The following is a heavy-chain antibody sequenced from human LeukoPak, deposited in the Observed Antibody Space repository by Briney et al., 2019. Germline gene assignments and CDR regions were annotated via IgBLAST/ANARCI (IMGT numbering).Heavy chain of an antibody. CDR2: ISYDGSNK. V-gene: IGHV3-30-3*01. CDR1: GFTFSSYA. Sequence: GGSLRFSRAASGFTFSSYAMHWVRQAPGKGLEWVAVISYDGSNKYYADSVKGRFTISRDNSKNTLYLQMNSLRAEDTAVYYCARDAAYGSFDYWGQGTLVTVSS. D-gene: IGHD3-10*01. CDR3: ARDAAYGSFDY. J-gene: IGHJ4*02.